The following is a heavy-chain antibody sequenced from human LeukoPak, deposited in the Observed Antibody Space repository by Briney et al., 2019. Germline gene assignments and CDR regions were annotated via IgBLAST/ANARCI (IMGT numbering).Heavy chain of an antibody. CDR1: GGSLSPYH. V-gene: IGHV4-59*08. CDR2: IYYSGST. D-gene: IGHD6-19*01. J-gene: IGHJ4*02. Sequence: SEALSLTCTVSGGSLSPYHWGWIRQPPGKGLEWTGYIYYSGSTNYNPSLNSRVTISVDTSKNQFSLRLSSVAAADTAIYYCARAVSGRFDYWGQGTLVTVSS. CDR3: ARAVSGRFDY.